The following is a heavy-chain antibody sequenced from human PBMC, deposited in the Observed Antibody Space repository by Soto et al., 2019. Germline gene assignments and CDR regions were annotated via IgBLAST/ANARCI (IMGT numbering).Heavy chain of an antibody. CDR1: GFTFSSYW. V-gene: IGHV3-74*03. J-gene: IGHJ5*02. CDR3: AKGDNLGPKTGYAFDP. CDR2: IQSDGSIT. Sequence: GGSLRLSCAASGFTFSSYWMHWVRQVPGKGLMWVSRIQSDGSITTYADSVKGRFTISRDNAKNTLFLQMSSLRSEDTAVYFCAKGDNLGPKTGYAFDPWGQGIMVTVSS. D-gene: IGHD5-12*01.